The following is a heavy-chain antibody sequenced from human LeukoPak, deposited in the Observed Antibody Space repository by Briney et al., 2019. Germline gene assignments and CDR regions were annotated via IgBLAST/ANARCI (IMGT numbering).Heavy chain of an antibody. J-gene: IGHJ5*02. Sequence: SQTLSLTCTVSGGSISSGSYYWGWIRQPAGKGLEWIGRIYTSGSTNYNPSLKSRVTISVDTSKNQFSLKLSSVTAADTAVYYCARLEWELLRGWFDPWGQGTLVTVSS. CDR1: GGSISSGSYY. D-gene: IGHD1-26*01. V-gene: IGHV4-61*02. CDR2: IYTSGST. CDR3: ARLEWELLRGWFDP.